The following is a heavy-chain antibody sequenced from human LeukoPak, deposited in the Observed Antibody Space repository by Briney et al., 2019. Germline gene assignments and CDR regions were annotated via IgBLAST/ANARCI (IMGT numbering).Heavy chain of an antibody. D-gene: IGHD4-17*01. J-gene: IGHJ4*02. CDR3: AREEGENTVTRGFDY. Sequence: SETLSLTCAVSGGSISSSNWWSWVRQPPGKGLEWIGEIYHSGSTNYNPSLKSRVTISVDKSKNQFSLKLSSVTAADTAVYYCAREEGENTVTRGFDYWGQGTLVTVSS. CDR2: IYHSGST. CDR1: GGSISSSNW. V-gene: IGHV4-4*02.